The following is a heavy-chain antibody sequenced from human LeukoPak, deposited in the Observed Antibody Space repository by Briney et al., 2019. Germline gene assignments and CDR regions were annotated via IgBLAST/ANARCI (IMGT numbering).Heavy chain of an antibody. V-gene: IGHV4-4*02. CDR1: GGSISSSNW. D-gene: IGHD4-17*01. J-gene: IGHJ4*02. Sequence: PSETLSLTCAVSGGSISSSNWWSWVRPPPGKGLEWIGEIYHSGSTNYNPSLKSRVTISVDKSKNQFSLKLSSVTAADTAVYYCARDRGYGDSFDYWGQGTLVTVSS. CDR2: IYHSGST. CDR3: ARDRGYGDSFDY.